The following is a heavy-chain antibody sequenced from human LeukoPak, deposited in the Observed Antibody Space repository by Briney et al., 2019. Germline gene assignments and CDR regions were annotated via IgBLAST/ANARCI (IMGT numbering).Heavy chain of an antibody. Sequence: GGSLRLSCAASGFTFSDYYMSWIRQAPGKGLEWVAVIWYDGSNKYYADSVKGRFTISRDNSKNTLYLQMNSLRAEDTAVYYCARGFGYFDYWGQGTLVTVSS. J-gene: IGHJ4*02. CDR2: IWYDGSNK. CDR1: GFTFSDYY. CDR3: ARGFGYFDY. D-gene: IGHD3-10*01. V-gene: IGHV3-33*08.